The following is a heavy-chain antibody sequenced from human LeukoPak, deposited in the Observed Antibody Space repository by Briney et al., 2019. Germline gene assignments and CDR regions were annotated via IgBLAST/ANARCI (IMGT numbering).Heavy chain of an antibody. CDR3: ARCGYYDFWSGYNPATFDY. D-gene: IGHD3-3*01. V-gene: IGHV4-39*01. Sequence: SETLSLTCTVSGGSISSSSYYWGWIRQPPGKGLEWIGSIYYSGSTYYNPSLKSPVTISLDTSKNQFSLKLSSVTAADTAVYYCARCGYYDFWSGYNPATFDYWGQGTLVTVSS. CDR1: GGSISSSSYY. CDR2: IYYSGST. J-gene: IGHJ4*02.